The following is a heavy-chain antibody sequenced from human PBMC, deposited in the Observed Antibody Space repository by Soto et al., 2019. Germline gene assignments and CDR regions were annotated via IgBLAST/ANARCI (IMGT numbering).Heavy chain of an antibody. CDR3: ARGFLEWLSPSFDY. J-gene: IGHJ4*02. CDR1: GYTFTSYG. Sequence: QVKLVQSGAEVKKPGASVKVSCKASGYTFTSYGIGWLRQAPGQGPEWMGWISAYNGNTNYAQNLQGRVTMTTDTTTTTTYIDLRSLGSDDTAVYYCARGFLEWLSPSFDYWGQGTLVTVAS. D-gene: IGHD3-3*01. V-gene: IGHV1-18*01. CDR2: ISAYNGNT.